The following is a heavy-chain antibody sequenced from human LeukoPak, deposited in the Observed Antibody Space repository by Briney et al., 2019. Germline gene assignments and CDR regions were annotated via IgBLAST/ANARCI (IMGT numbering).Heavy chain of an antibody. J-gene: IGHJ4*02. CDR2: INIRADET. Sequence: GGSLRLACAASGFTFSNYGMAWFRQAPGKGLEWVSTINIRADETHYADSVKGRFTISRDNSKSTLALQMMSLRVDDTAVYYCERDPSEYEYNRGWYRDFWGQGSQVIVSS. V-gene: IGHV3-23*01. D-gene: IGHD6-19*01. CDR1: GFTFSNYG. CDR3: ERDPSEYEYNRGWYRDF.